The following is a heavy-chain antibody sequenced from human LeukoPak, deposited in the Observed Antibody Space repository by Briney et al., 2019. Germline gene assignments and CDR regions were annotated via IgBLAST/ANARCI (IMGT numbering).Heavy chain of an antibody. CDR1: GFIFSNYG. J-gene: IGHJ4*02. CDR3: ARDMGRAWYGPPDY. CDR2: IWNDGSET. V-gene: IGHV3-33*01. Sequence: PGRSLRLSCAASGFIFSNYGMHWVRQAPGKRLEWVAVIWNDGSETFHADSVKGRFRIARDSSKNTLYLQMNSLRAEDTAVYFCARDMGRAWYGPPDYWGQGTLVTVSS. D-gene: IGHD6-13*01.